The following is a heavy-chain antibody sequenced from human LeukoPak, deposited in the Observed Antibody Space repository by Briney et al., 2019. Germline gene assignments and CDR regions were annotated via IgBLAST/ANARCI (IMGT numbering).Heavy chain of an antibody. CDR2: ISAYNGNT. CDR1: GGTFSSYG. J-gene: IGHJ4*02. Sequence: ASVKVSCKASGGTFSSYGISWVRQAPGQGLEWMGWISAYNGNTNYAQKLQGRVTMTTDTSTSTAYMELRSLGSDDTAVYYCARLDYGGNSVVDYWGQGTLVTVSS. D-gene: IGHD4-17*01. CDR3: ARLDYGGNSVVDY. V-gene: IGHV1-18*01.